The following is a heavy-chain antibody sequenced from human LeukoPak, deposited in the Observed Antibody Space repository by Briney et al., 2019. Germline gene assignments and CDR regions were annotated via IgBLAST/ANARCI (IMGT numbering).Heavy chain of an antibody. D-gene: IGHD2-21*02. CDR2: INPHSGDK. CDR3: AREYCAGDCYSHGAYFDY. CDR1: TYTFTDYY. Sequence: ASVKASCKASTYTFTDYYIHWVRQAPGQGLEWMGWINPHSGDKDYAQKFQGRVTLTRDTSISTAYMELSRLRSDDTAVYYCAREYCAGDCYSHGAYFDYWGQGTLVTVSS. J-gene: IGHJ4*02. V-gene: IGHV1-2*02.